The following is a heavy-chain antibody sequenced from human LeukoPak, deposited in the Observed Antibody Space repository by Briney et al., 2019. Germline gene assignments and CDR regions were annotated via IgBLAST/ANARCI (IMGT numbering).Heavy chain of an antibody. CDR1: GGSISSGYY. Sequence: SETLSLTCTVSGGSISSGYYWGWIRQPPGKGLEWIGTIYHRGSTYYNPSLKSRVTISVDTSKNQFSLKLSSVTAADTAVYYCARFLYSTEPYDYWGQGTLVTVSS. V-gene: IGHV4-38-2*02. J-gene: IGHJ4*02. D-gene: IGHD6-13*01. CDR3: ARFLYSTEPYDY. CDR2: IYHRGST.